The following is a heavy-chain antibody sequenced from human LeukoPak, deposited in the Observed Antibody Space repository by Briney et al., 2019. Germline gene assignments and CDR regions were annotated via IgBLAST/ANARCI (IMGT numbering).Heavy chain of an antibody. V-gene: IGHV3-30*02. CDR3: AKDPMVRGPQGNWFDP. CDR2: IRYNGSNK. CDR1: GFTFSSYG. J-gene: IGHJ5*02. Sequence: GGSLRLSCAASGFTFSSYGMHWFRQAPGKGLEWVAFIRYNGSNKYYADSVKGRFTISRDNSKNTLYLQMNSLRAEDTAVYYCAKDPMVRGPQGNWFDPWGQGNLVTVSS. D-gene: IGHD3-10*01.